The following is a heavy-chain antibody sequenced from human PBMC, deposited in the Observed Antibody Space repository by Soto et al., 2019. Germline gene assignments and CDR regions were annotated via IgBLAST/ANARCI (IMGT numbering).Heavy chain of an antibody. CDR1: GHTSSSYY. J-gene: IGHJ4*02. Sequence: QVQLVQSGAEVKKPGASVKVSCKASGHTSSSYYMHWVRQAPGQGLEWMGVISPSGDYTSFTQKFQGRVSVTRDTSTNTVYMEFSSLRFEDTAVYYCAREPPTTGLIDYWGQGALVSVSS. CDR3: AREPPTTGLIDY. D-gene: IGHD1-1*01. CDR2: ISPSGDYT. V-gene: IGHV1-46*01.